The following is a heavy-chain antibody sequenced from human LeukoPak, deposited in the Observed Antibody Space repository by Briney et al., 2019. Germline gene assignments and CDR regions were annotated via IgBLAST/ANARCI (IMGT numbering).Heavy chain of an antibody. D-gene: IGHD2-15*01. Sequence: PGGSLRLSCAASGFTVSSNYMSWVRQAPGKGLEWVSVIYSGGSTYYADSVKGRFTISRDNSKNTLYLQMNSLRAEDTAVYYCAKATIPPKPRRYCSGGSCQQYYFDYWGQGTLVTVSS. V-gene: IGHV3-53*01. CDR1: GFTVSSNY. CDR2: IYSGGST. J-gene: IGHJ4*02. CDR3: AKATIPPKPRRYCSGGSCQQYYFDY.